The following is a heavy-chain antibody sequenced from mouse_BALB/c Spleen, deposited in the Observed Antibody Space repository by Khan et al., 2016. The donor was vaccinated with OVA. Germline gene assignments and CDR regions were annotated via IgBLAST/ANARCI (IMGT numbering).Heavy chain of an antibody. J-gene: IGHJ4*01. V-gene: IGHV2-6-5*01. Sequence: QVQLQQPGPGLVAPSQSLSITCTVSGFSLTDYGVSWIRQPPGKGLEWLGVIWGGGSTYYNSALKSRLSISKDNSKSQVLLKMSSLQTDDTAMYYCAKGVWSYYFALDYWGQGTSVTVSS. CDR2: IWGGGST. CDR3: AKGVWSYYFALDY. CDR1: GFSLTDYG.